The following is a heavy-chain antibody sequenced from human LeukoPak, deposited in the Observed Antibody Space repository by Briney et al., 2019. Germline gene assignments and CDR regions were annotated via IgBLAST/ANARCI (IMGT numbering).Heavy chain of an antibody. Sequence: PGGSLRLSCAASGFTFSSYSMNWVRQAPGKGLEWVSSISSSSSYIYYADSVKGRFTISRDNAKNSLYLQMNSLRAEDTAVYYCASNSRIAVAGTFHYWGQGTLVTVSS. CDR3: ASNSRIAVAGTFHY. D-gene: IGHD6-19*01. CDR2: ISSSSSYI. CDR1: GFTFSSYS. V-gene: IGHV3-21*01. J-gene: IGHJ4*02.